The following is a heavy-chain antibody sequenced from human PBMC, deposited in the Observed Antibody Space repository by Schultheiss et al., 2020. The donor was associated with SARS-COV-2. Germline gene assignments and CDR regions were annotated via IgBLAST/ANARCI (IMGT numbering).Heavy chain of an antibody. CDR3: ARHGDANYDYVWGSYRKNGFDY. CDR1: GYSISSGYY. J-gene: IGHJ4*02. CDR2: IYYSGST. Sequence: SETLSLTCAVSGYSISSGYYWGWIRQPPGKGLEWIGYIYYSGSTNYNPSLKSRVTISVDTSKNQFSLKLSSVTAADTAVYYCARHGDANYDYVWGSYRKNGFDYWGQGTLVTVSS. D-gene: IGHD3-16*02. V-gene: IGHV4-38-2*01.